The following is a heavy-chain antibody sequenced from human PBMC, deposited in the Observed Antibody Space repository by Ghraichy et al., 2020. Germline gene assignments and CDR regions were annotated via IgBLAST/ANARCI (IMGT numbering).Heavy chain of an antibody. CDR2: IYTSGST. J-gene: IGHJ4*02. Sequence: SETLSLTCTVSGGSISSYYWSWIRQPAGKGLEWIGRIYTSGSTNYNPSLKSRVTMSVDTSKNQFSLKLSSVTAADTAVYYCARDGYDSSGYYPHYWGQGTLVTVSS. V-gene: IGHV4-4*07. D-gene: IGHD3-22*01. CDR1: GGSISSYY. CDR3: ARDGYDSSGYYPHY.